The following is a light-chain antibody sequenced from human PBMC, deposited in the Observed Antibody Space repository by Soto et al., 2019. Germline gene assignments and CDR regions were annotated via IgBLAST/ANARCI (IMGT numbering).Light chain of an antibody. CDR1: QSVRSNY. J-gene: IGKJ2*01. V-gene: IGKV3-20*01. CDR2: GAS. Sequence: EIVLTQSPGTLSLSPGERATLSCRTSQSVRSNYLAWYQQKPGQSPRLLISGASGRATGIPDRFSGSGSGTDFTLTICRLEPEDFAVYYCQQYGSSPYTFGQGTKLEI. CDR3: QQYGSSPYT.